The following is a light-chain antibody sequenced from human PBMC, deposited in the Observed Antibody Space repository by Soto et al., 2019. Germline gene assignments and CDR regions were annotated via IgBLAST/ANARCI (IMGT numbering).Light chain of an antibody. CDR3: SSYTSSNTLYV. V-gene: IGLV2-14*03. Sequence: QSVLNQPASVSGSPGQSITISCTGTSSDVGAYNYVSWYQQHPGKAPKLMIYDVSNRPSGVSNRFSGSKSGNTASLSISGLQAEDEADYYCSSYTSSNTLYVFGTGTKVTVL. CDR2: DVS. J-gene: IGLJ1*01. CDR1: SSDVGAYNY.